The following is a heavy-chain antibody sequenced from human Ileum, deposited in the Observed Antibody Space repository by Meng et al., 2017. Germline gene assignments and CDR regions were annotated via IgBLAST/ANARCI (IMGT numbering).Heavy chain of an antibody. J-gene: IGHJ4*02. CDR3: ARHIGVPGTRGFDY. Sequence: GPGLGRSSPPLPLPSSVPGASIRSGNWWSWVRQSPGKGLEWIGEMYHSGTTNYNPSLKSRVTISLDTSKNQLSLKLTSVTAADTAVYYCARHIGVPGTRGFDYWGQGTLVTVSS. CDR2: MYHSGTT. D-gene: IGHD6-19*01. CDR1: GASIRSGNW. V-gene: IGHV4-4*02.